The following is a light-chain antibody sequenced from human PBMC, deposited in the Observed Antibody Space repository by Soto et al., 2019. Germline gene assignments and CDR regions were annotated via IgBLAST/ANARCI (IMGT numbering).Light chain of an antibody. CDR1: QGIRND. CDR2: AAS. CDR3: LQDYNYPYT. Sequence: IQMTHSPSSLSASVGDRVTITCRASQGIRNDLGWYQQKQGKAPKXLIYAASSLQSGVPSRFSGSGSGTDLTITISSLQPEDFETYYCLQDYNYPYTFGQGTRREIK. V-gene: IGKV1-6*01. J-gene: IGKJ5*01.